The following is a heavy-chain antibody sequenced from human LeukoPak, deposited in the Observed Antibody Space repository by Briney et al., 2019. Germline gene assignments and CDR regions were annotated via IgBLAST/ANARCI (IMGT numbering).Heavy chain of an antibody. D-gene: IGHD3-3*02. CDR3: ARAGAGSAAFLFDS. CDR2: TYYRSKWYA. J-gene: IGHJ4*02. V-gene: IGHV6-1*01. Sequence: SQTLSLTCAISGDSVSSNSAIWHWIRQSSSGGLEWLGRTYYRSKWYADSAVFVNSRITVNPDTSQNQFSLHLNSVTPEDTAVYFCARAGAGSAAFLFDSWGQGTLVTVSS. CDR1: GDSVSSNSAI.